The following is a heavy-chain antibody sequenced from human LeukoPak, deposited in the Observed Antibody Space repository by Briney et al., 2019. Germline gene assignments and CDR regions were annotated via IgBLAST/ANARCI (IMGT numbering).Heavy chain of an antibody. CDR2: ITSSSTSM. J-gene: IGHJ6*04. V-gene: IGHV3-21*01. Sequence: GGSLRLSCAASGFTFTTYSMNWVRQAPGKGLEWVSSITSSSTSMYYADSVKGRFTISRDNAKNSLYLQMNSLRAEDTAVYYCAELGITMIGGVWGKGTTVTISS. CDR1: GFTFTTYS. D-gene: IGHD3-10*02. CDR3: AELGITMIGGV.